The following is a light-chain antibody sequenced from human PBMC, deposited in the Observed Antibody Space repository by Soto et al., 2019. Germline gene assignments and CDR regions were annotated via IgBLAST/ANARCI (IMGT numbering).Light chain of an antibody. CDR3: QSYDSSLSAHV. Sequence: SVLPQAPSVSGAPGQRVTISCTGSSSNIGAGYDVHWYQQLPGTAPKLLIYGNSNRPSGVPDRFSGSKSGTSASLAITGLQAEDEADYYCQSYDSSLSAHVFGTGTKVTVL. J-gene: IGLJ1*01. CDR1: SSNIGAGYD. V-gene: IGLV1-40*01. CDR2: GNS.